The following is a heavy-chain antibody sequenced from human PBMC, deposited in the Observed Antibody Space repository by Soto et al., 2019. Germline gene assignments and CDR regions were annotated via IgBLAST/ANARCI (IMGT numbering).Heavy chain of an antibody. V-gene: IGHV3-33*01. D-gene: IGHD3-3*01. Sequence: PGGSLRLSCAASGFTFSSYGMHWVRQAPGKGLEWVAVIWYDGSNKYYADSVKGRFTISRDNSKNTLYLQMNSLRAEDTAVYYCARAAVVLRDFWSGYPNYYYYGMDVWGQGTTVTAP. CDR1: GFTFSSYG. J-gene: IGHJ6*02. CDR3: ARAAVVLRDFWSGYPNYYYYGMDV. CDR2: IWYDGSNK.